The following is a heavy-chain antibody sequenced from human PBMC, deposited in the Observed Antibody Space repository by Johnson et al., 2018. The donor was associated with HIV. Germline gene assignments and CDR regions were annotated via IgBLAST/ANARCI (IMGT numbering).Heavy chain of an antibody. J-gene: IGHJ3*02. CDR1: GFTFSSYW. D-gene: IGHD3-22*01. Sequence: VQLVESGGGLVQPGGSLRLSCAASGFTFSSYWMGWVRQAPGKGLEWVANIKQDGSEKYYVDSVKGRFTISRDNAKNSLYLQMNSLRAEDTAVYYCARGGITMIVVVISPPVAFDIWGQGTMVTVSS. V-gene: IGHV3-7*04. CDR2: IKQDGSEK. CDR3: ARGGITMIVVVISPPVAFDI.